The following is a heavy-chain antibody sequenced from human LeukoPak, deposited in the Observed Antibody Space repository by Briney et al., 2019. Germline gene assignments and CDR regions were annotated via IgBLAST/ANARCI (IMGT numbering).Heavy chain of an antibody. V-gene: IGHV4-59*08. CDR3: ARHYCSDGRCSGLGAH. CDR1: GGSISGYY. CDR2: FFYGETID. J-gene: IGHJ4*02. D-gene: IGHD2-15*01. Sequence: SETLSLTCTVSGGSISGYYWSWIRQPPGKGLEWVGYFFYGETIDTIDYNPSLKSRVTISVDTSKSQFSLKLSSVTAADTAVYYCARHYCSDGRCSGLGAHWGQGILVTVSS.